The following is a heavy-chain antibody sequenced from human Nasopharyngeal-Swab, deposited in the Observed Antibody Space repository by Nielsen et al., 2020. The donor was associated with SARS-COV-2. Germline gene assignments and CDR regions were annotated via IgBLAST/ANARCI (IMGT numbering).Heavy chain of an antibody. D-gene: IGHD3-9*01. CDR1: GGTFGTYA. CDR3: ARGYFVDYYFSYMDV. J-gene: IGHJ6*03. V-gene: IGHV1-69*13. CDR2: IIPIFGTP. Sequence: SVKVSCKASGGTFGTYALSWVRQAPGQGFEWMGGIIPIFGTPNYAQKFRGRVTMTADESTSTAYMELSSLRSEGTAVYYCARGYFVDYYFSYMDVWGKGTTVTVSS.